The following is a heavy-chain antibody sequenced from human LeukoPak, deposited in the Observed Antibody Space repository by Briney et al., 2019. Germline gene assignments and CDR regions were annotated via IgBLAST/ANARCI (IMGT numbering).Heavy chain of an antibody. D-gene: IGHD3-10*01. CDR3: ARAVRGVIRAFDY. CDR2: ISSSGSII. CDR1: GFTFSSYE. V-gene: IGHV3-48*03. Sequence: GGSLRLSCAASGFTFSSYEMNWVRQAPGKGLEWASYISSSGSIIYYTDSVKGRFTISRDNAKRSLYLQMNSLRAEDTAVYYCARAVRGVIRAFDYWGQGTLVTVSS. J-gene: IGHJ4*02.